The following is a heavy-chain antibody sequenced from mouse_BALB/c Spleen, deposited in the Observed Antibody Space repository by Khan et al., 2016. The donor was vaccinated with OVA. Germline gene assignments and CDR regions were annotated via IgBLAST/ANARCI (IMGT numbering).Heavy chain of an antibody. CDR2: ISTYFVDL. CDR3: TMGSGEFRFAY. V-gene: IGHV1S137*01. J-gene: IGHJ3*01. Sequence: QFQLQQPGAGLVRPGVPVKISCKGLGYTFTDFAMHWVKQSHSRSLEWIGVISTYFVDLTYNQKFKDKATLTVDKSSSTAYMELGRLTSEDSAIYYCTMGSGEFRFAYWGQGTLVTVSA. D-gene: IGHD1-3*01. CDR1: GYTFTDFA.